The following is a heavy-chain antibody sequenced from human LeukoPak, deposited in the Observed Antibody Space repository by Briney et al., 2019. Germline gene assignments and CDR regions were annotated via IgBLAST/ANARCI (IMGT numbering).Heavy chain of an antibody. CDR1: GFTFSSYS. V-gene: IGHV3-21*01. CDR2: ISSSSSYI. D-gene: IGHD6-19*01. CDR3: ARDFVAGTSRWFDP. Sequence: KPGGSLRLSCAASGFTFSSYSMNWVRQAPGKGLEWVSSISSSSSYIYYADSVKGRFTISRDNAKNSLYLQMNSLRAEDTAVYYCARDFVAGTSRWFDPWGQGTLVTVSS. J-gene: IGHJ5*02.